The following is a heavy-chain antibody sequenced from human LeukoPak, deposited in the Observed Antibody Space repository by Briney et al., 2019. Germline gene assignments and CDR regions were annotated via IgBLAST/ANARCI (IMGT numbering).Heavy chain of an antibody. Sequence: KTSEPLSLTCGVSGGSISGTNWWSWVRQPPGQGLEWIGEISLRGLTNYNPSLRSRLTMSLDESKNQVSLNLTSVTAADTAVYYCSRESGPFSPFGFWGQGTLVSVHS. CDR2: ISLRGLT. CDR3: SRESGPFSPFGF. CDR1: GGSISGTNW. D-gene: IGHD1-26*01. J-gene: IGHJ4*02. V-gene: IGHV4-4*02.